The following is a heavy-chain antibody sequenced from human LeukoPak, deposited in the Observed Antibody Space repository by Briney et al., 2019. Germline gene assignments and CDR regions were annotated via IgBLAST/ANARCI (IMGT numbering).Heavy chain of an antibody. V-gene: IGHV3-7*01. CDR3: VYVAYNWNPGSA. CDR1: GFTFSSYW. J-gene: IGHJ5*02. D-gene: IGHD1-20*01. Sequence: GGSLRLSCATSGFTFSSYWMSWVRQVPGKGLEWVASIGQDGSAKTYVDSVKGRFTISRDNAKNSLYLQMNSLTAEDTVLYYCVYVAYNWNPGSAWGQGTLVTVSS. CDR2: IGQDGSAK.